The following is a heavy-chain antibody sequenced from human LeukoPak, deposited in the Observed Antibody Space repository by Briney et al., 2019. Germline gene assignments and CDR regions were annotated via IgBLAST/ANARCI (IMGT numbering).Heavy chain of an antibody. D-gene: IGHD3-10*01. CDR3: ARPYGSGSYFDY. V-gene: IGHV4-39*01. Sequence: PSETLSLTCTVSGGSISSSSYYWGWIRQPPWKGLEWIGSIYYSGSTYYNPSLKSRVTISVDTSKNQFSLKLSSVTAADTAVYYCARPYGSGSYFDYWGQGTLVTVSS. CDR2: IYYSGST. CDR1: GGSISSSSYY. J-gene: IGHJ4*02.